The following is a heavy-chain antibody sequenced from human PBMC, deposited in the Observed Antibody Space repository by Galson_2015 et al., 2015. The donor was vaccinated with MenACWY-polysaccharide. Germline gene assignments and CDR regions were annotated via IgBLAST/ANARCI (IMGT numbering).Heavy chain of an antibody. Sequence: SLRLSCAASGFTFSSYWMNWVRQAPGKGLEWVSRISSDGSTSYADYVMGRFTTSRDNAKNTVYLQMNSLRAEDTAVDYCVREGENAVARTLDFWGQGTMVTVSS. CDR2: ISSDGST. CDR1: GFTFSSYW. CDR3: VREGENAVARTLDF. J-gene: IGHJ3*01. V-gene: IGHV3-74*01. D-gene: IGHD6-19*01.